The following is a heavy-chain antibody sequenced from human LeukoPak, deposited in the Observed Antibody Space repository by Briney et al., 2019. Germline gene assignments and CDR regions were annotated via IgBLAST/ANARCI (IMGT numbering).Heavy chain of an antibody. CDR3: ARDLSGVTGYTCGRGIDY. V-gene: IGHV3-30*04. CDR1: GFTFSSYA. J-gene: IGHJ4*02. D-gene: IGHD5-18*01. CDR2: ISYDGSNK. Sequence: GGSLRLSCAASGFTFSSYAMHWVRQAPGKGLEWVAVISYDGSNKYYADSEKGRFTISRDNSKNTLYLQMSSLRAEDTAVYYCARDLSGVTGYTCGRGIDYWGQGTLVTVSS.